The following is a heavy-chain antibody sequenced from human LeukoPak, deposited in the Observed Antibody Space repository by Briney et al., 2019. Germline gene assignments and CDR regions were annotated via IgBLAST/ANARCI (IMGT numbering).Heavy chain of an antibody. CDR2: IYYSGST. CDR3: ARAMVRGVEFDY. D-gene: IGHD3-10*01. V-gene: IGHV4-30-4*01. Sequence: PSQTLSLTCTVSGGSISSRDYYWTWIRQPPGKGLEWIGYIYYSGSTYYNPSLKTRVTISVDTSKNQFSLKLSSVTAADTAVYYCARAMVRGVEFDYGGQGTLVTVSS. J-gene: IGHJ4*02. CDR1: GGSISSRDYY.